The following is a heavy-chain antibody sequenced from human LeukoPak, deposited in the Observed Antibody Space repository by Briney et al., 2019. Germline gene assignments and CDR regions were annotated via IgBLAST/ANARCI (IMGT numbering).Heavy chain of an antibody. CDR3: ARERGGTVVGIDY. CDR2: IYTSGST. D-gene: IGHD3-10*01. Sequence: SETLSLTCTVSGGSISSGFTYWSWLRPPAGKGLDWIVRIYTSGSTNYNPSLKTRVTISADRSKNLFSLKLSSVTAADTAIYYCARERGGTVVGIDYWGQGTLVTVSS. V-gene: IGHV4-61*02. J-gene: IGHJ4*02. CDR1: GGSISSGFTY.